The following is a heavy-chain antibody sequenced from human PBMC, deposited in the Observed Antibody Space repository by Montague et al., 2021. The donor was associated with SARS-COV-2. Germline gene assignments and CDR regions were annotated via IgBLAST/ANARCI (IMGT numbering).Heavy chain of an antibody. V-gene: IGHV4-34*01. J-gene: IGHJ4*02. Sequence: SETLSLTCAVYGGSFSGYYWSWIRQPPGKGLEWIGEINHSGSTNYNPSLKSRVTISVDTSKNQFSLKLSSVTAADTAVYYCAREVRGSIVGVIAIPYYYFDYWGQGTLVTVSS. CDR3: AREVRGSIVGVIAIPYYYFDY. D-gene: IGHD2-21*01. CDR1: GGSFSGYY. CDR2: INHSGST.